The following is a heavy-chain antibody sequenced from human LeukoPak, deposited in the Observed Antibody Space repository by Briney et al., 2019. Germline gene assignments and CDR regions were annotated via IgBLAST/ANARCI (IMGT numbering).Heavy chain of an antibody. D-gene: IGHD3-22*01. CDR2: ISAYTGNT. CDR1: GYTFTGYW. J-gene: IGHJ6*03. V-gene: IGHV1-18*04. CDR3: ARDWPTSMIVVVSYYYYYMDV. Sequence: SVTLSCKAFGYTFTGYWMHWVRQAPGPGPECMGWISAYTGNTNCGQKLQGRVTMTTDTSTSTAYMELRRLRSDDTAVYYCARDWPTSMIVVVSYYYYYMDVWGKGTTVTVSS.